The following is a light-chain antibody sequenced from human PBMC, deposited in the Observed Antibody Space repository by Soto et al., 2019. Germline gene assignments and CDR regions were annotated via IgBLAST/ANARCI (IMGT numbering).Light chain of an antibody. Sequence: EIVLTQSPGTLSLSPGERATLSCRASQSVSSSYLAWYQQKPGQPPKLLLSWASARESGVPERFSGSGSGTLFTLSISSLQAEDVAVYYCQQYYTLPLTFGGGTKVEIK. J-gene: IGKJ4*01. CDR2: WAS. CDR1: QSVSSSY. CDR3: QQYYTLPLT. V-gene: IGKV3-20*01.